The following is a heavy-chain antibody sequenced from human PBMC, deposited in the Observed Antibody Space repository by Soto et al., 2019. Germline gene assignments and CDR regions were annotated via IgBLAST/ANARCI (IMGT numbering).Heavy chain of an antibody. J-gene: IGHJ1*01. CDR3: ARDRHNYYDSSGQGQH. D-gene: IGHD3-22*01. V-gene: IGHV1-3*01. Sequence: ASVKVSCKASGYTSTSYAMHWVRQAPGQRLEWMGWINAGNGNTKYSQKFQGRVTITRDTSASTAYMELSSLRSEDTAVYYCARDRHNYYDSSGQGQHWGQVTPVTVSS. CDR2: INAGNGNT. CDR1: GYTSTSYA.